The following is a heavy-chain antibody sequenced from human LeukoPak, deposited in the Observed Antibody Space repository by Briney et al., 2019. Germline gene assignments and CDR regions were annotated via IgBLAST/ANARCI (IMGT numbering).Heavy chain of an antibody. Sequence: ASVKVSCKVSGYTLTELSMHWVRQAPGKGLEWMGGFDPEDGETIYAQKFQGRVTMTEDTSTDTAYTELSSLRSEDTAVYYCATAPTGSGYPFDYWGQGTLVTVSS. CDR1: GYTLTELS. CDR2: FDPEDGET. V-gene: IGHV1-24*01. J-gene: IGHJ4*02. CDR3: ATAPTGSGYPFDY. D-gene: IGHD3-22*01.